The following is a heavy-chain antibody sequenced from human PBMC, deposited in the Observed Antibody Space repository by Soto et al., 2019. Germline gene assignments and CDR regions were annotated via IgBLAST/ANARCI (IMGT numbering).Heavy chain of an antibody. Sequence: ASVKVSCKASGGTFSSYAISWVRQAPGQGLEWMGGIIPIFGTANYAQKFQGRVTITADESTSTAYMELSSLRSEDTAVYSCASSRVVTRGYYYYGMDVWGQGTTVTVSS. J-gene: IGHJ6*02. V-gene: IGHV1-69*13. CDR3: ASSRVVTRGYYYYGMDV. CDR2: IIPIFGTA. D-gene: IGHD2-21*02. CDR1: GGTFSSYA.